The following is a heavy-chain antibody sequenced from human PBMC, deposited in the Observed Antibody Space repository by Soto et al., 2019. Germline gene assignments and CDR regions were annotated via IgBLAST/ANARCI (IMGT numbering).Heavy chain of an antibody. CDR1: GGTFSNSA. Sequence: QVQLEQSGAEVKKPGSSVKVSCKASGGTFSNSAISWVRQAPGQGLEWMGGIMPIFRTPDYAQKFQGRVTITADESTSTAYMELRGLRSDDTAVYYCASDKDRLQLGGNYHYILDVWGQGTTVTVSS. D-gene: IGHD5-12*01. J-gene: IGHJ6*02. CDR3: ASDKDRLQLGGNYHYILDV. V-gene: IGHV1-69*12. CDR2: IMPIFRTP.